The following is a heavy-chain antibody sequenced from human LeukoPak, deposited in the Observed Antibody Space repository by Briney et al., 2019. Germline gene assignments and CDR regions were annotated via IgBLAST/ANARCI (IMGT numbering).Heavy chain of an antibody. Sequence: PGGSLRLSCAASGFTFSSYAMSWVRPAPGKGLEWASTITRRGGSTYYADSVKGRFTISRDNSKNTLYLQMTSLRAEDTAVYYCAKDHPDCRGTSCLLFDCWGQGTLVTVSS. J-gene: IGHJ4*02. CDR3: AKDHPDCRGTSCLLFDC. CDR2: ITRRGGST. CDR1: GFTFSSYA. D-gene: IGHD2-2*01. V-gene: IGHV3-23*01.